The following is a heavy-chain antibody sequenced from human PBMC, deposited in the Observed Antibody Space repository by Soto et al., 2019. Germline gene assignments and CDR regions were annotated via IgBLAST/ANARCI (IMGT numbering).Heavy chain of an antibody. D-gene: IGHD4-4*01. CDR3: ARGNRPREVYYSGMDV. Sequence: QVQLVQSGAEVKKPGSSVKVSCKASGGTFSSYAISWVRQAPGQGLEWMGGIIPIFGTANYAQKFQGRVTITADEFTSTAYMELSRLRSEDKVVYYCARGNRPREVYYSGMDVWGQGTTDNVSS. J-gene: IGHJ6*02. V-gene: IGHV1-69*12. CDR2: IIPIFGTA. CDR1: GGTFSSYA.